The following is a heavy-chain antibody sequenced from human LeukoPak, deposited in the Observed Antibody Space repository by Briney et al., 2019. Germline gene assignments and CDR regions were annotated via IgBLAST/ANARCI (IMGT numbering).Heavy chain of an antibody. V-gene: IGHV4-34*01. CDR3: ARRSLWFGEQPFDP. J-gene: IGHJ5*02. CDR2: INHSGST. Sequence: SETLSLTCAVYIDSFTNYYWSWIRQPPGKGLEWIGEINHSGSTNYNPSLKSRVTISVDTSKNQFSLKLSSVTAADTAVYYCARRSLWFGEQPFDPWGQGTLVTVSS. D-gene: IGHD3-10*01. CDR1: IDSFTNYY.